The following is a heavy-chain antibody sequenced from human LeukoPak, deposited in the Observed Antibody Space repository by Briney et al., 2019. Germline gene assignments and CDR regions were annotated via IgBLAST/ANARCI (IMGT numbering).Heavy chain of an antibody. Sequence: SETLSLTCTVSGGSISSYYWSWIRQPPGKGLEWMGYIYYSGSTNYNPSLKSRVTISVDTSKNQFSLKLSSVTAADTAVYYCARTTEAHSWRTRYYDYYMDVWGKGTTVTVSS. CDR1: GGSISSYY. D-gene: IGHD6-13*01. V-gene: IGHV4-59*01. J-gene: IGHJ6*03. CDR3: ARTTEAHSWRTRYYDYYMDV. CDR2: IYYSGST.